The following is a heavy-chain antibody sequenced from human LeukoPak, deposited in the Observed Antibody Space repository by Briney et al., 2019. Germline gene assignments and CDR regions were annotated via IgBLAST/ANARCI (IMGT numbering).Heavy chain of an antibody. CDR3: AKDSVFQRGYGHKMGYYYGMDV. V-gene: IGHV3-23*01. Sequence: PGGSLRLSCAASGFTFSSYAMSWVRQAPGKGLEWVSAISGSGGSTYYADSVKGRFTISRDNSKNTLYLQMNSLRAEDTAVYYCAKDSVFQRGYGHKMGYYYGMDVWGQGTTVTVSS. J-gene: IGHJ6*02. CDR2: ISGSGGST. D-gene: IGHD3-3*01. CDR1: GFTFSSYA.